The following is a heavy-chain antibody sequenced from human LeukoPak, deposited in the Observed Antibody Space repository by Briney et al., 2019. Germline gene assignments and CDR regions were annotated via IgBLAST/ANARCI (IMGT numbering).Heavy chain of an antibody. V-gene: IGHV3-30*18. D-gene: IGHD1-26*01. CDR1: GFTFSSYG. Sequence: QSGGSLRLSCAASGFTFSSYGMHWVRQAPGKGLEWVAVISYDGSNKYYGDSVKGRFTISRDNSKNTLYLQTNSLRAEDTAVYYCAKSEGFVGGSYWGGYFDYWGQGTLVTVSS. CDR3: AKSEGFVGGSYWGGYFDY. J-gene: IGHJ4*02. CDR2: ISYDGSNK.